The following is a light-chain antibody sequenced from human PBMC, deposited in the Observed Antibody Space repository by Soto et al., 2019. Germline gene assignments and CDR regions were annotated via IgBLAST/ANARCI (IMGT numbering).Light chain of an antibody. CDR1: SSDVGTYNF. CDR2: DVS. V-gene: IGLV2-14*01. Sequence: QSLLAQPASVSGSPGQSITISCTGTSSDVGTYNFVSWYQQHPGKAPKLMIYDVSNRPSGVSDRFSGSKSGNTASLTISGLQAEDEADYYCSSYTSSSTLGVFGTGTKVTVL. J-gene: IGLJ1*01. CDR3: SSYTSSSTLGV.